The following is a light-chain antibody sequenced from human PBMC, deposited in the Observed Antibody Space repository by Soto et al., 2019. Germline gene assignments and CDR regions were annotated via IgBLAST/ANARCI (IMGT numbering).Light chain of an antibody. CDR2: GNI. CDR1: SSDIGAGYD. Sequence: QAVVTQPPSVSGAPGQRVTISCTGSSSDIGAGYDVHWYQQLPGTAPKLLIYGNINRPSGVPDRFSGSKSGTSASLAITGLQAEDEADYYCQSHDSSLSGYVFGTGTQLTVL. CDR3: QSHDSSLSGYV. J-gene: IGLJ7*01. V-gene: IGLV1-40*01.